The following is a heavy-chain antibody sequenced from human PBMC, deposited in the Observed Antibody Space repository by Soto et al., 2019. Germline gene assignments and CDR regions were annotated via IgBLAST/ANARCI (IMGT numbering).Heavy chain of an antibody. D-gene: IGHD2-2*01. Sequence: TSETLSLTCTVSGGSLSSFYWGWIRRPPGKGLEWIGYIYHSGTTKYNSSLKGRVTMSVDSSKNEFSLKLTSVTAADTAVYYCARVHKEELVTVPAAHYDHWGHGTLVTVSS. V-gene: IGHV4-59*01. CDR3: ARVHKEELVTVPAAHYDH. J-gene: IGHJ4*01. CDR2: IYHSGTT. CDR1: GGSLSSFY.